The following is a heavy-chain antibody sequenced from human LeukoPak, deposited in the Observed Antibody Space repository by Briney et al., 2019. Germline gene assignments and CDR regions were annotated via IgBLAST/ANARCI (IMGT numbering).Heavy chain of an antibody. CDR2: ISGSGGST. J-gene: IGHJ4*02. CDR3: ARERRVRGYSYGCDY. V-gene: IGHV3-23*01. D-gene: IGHD5-18*01. CDR1: GFTFGSYA. Sequence: GGSLRLPCAASGFTFGSYAMYWVRQAPGKGLEWVSGISGSGGSTFYADSVKGRFTISRDNAKNSLYLQMNSLRAEGTAVYYCARERRVRGYSYGCDYWGQGTLVTVSS.